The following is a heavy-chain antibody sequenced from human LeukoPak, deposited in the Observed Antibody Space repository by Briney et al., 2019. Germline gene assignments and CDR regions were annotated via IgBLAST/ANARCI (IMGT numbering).Heavy chain of an antibody. CDR3: AREEYSYGFDY. Sequence: GGSLRLSCAASGFTFSSYGMHWVRQAPGKGLEWVAVIWYDGSNKYYADSVKGRFTISRDNSKNTLYLQVNSLRAEDTAVYYCAREEYSYGFDYWGQGTLVTVSS. V-gene: IGHV3-33*01. D-gene: IGHD5-18*01. CDR1: GFTFSSYG. CDR2: IWYDGSNK. J-gene: IGHJ4*02.